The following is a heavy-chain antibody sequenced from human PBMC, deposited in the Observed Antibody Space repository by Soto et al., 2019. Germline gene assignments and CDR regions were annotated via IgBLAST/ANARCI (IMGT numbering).Heavy chain of an antibody. CDR2: IYPGDSDT. D-gene: IGHD3-22*01. V-gene: IGHV5-51*01. Sequence: GESLKISCKGSGYSFTSYWIGWVRQMPGKGLEWMGIIYPGDSDTRYSPSFQGQVTISADKSISTAYLHWSSLKASDTAMYYCARQAIYYDSSGYSAFDAFDIWGQGTMVTVSS. CDR1: GYSFTSYW. CDR3: ARQAIYYDSSGYSAFDAFDI. J-gene: IGHJ3*02.